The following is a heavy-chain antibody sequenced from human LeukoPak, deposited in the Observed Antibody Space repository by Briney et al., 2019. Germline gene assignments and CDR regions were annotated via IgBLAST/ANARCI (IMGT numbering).Heavy chain of an antibody. Sequence: GGSLRLSCAASGFTLGSYWMTWVRQAPRKGLEWAAAIKADGSETYCVDSVKGRFTISRDNAKNSLYLQMSRLRAEDTAVYYCARTTYGDYWGQGTLVTVSS. D-gene: IGHD1-1*01. CDR1: GFTLGSYW. J-gene: IGHJ4*02. V-gene: IGHV3-7*02. CDR3: ARTTYGDY. CDR2: IKADGSET.